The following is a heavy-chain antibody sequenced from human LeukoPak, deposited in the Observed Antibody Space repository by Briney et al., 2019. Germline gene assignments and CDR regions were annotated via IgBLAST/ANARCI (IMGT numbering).Heavy chain of an antibody. D-gene: IGHD4-17*01. J-gene: IGHJ6*04. CDR2: ISYDGSNK. CDR3: AKNARDYGDYDHYGMDV. CDR1: GFTFGTYA. Sequence: GGCLGLSCAASGFTFGTYAMHWVRQAPGKGLEWVAVISYDGSNKYYADSVKGRFTISRDNSKNTLYLQMNSLRPEDTAVYYCAKNARDYGDYDHYGMDVWGKGTTVTVSS. V-gene: IGHV3-30*18.